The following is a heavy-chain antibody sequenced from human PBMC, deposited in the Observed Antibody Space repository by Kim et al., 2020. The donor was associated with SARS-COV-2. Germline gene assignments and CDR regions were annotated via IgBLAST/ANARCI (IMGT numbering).Heavy chain of an antibody. Sequence: GGSLRLSCAASGFTLSSYGMSWVRQAPGKGLEWVSIIYSGGSSTYYEDSVKGRFTISRDDSKNTLYLQMNSLRAEDTAVYYCAKDRRSGWAAALDIWGQG. CDR1: GFTLSSYG. CDR2: IYSGGSST. D-gene: IGHD6-19*01. V-gene: IGHV3-23*03. J-gene: IGHJ3*02. CDR3: AKDRRSGWAAALDI.